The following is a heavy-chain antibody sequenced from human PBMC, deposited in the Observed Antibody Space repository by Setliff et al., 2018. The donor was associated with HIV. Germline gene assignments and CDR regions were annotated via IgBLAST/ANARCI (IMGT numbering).Heavy chain of an antibody. CDR1: GGSFSGYY. CDR3: ARLTTTYYYDSSAYYHPV. D-gene: IGHD3-22*01. J-gene: IGHJ4*02. Sequence: SETLSLTCAVYGGSFSGYYWTWIRQPPGKGLEWLGDINHRGDPNYNPSLKSRVTISVDTSKNQFSLKLSSVTAADTAVFYCARLTTTYYYDSSAYYHPVWGQGTLVTVSS. CDR2: INHRGDP. V-gene: IGHV4-34*01.